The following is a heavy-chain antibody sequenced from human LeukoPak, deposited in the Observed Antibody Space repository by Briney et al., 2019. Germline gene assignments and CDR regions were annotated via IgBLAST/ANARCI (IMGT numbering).Heavy chain of an antibody. CDR1: GFTFSSYW. J-gene: IGHJ6*02. CDR2: INSDGSST. V-gene: IGHV3-74*01. D-gene: IGHD4-17*01. CDR3: ARDDYGARQYYYGMDV. Sequence: GGSLRLSCTASGFTFSSYWMSWVRQAPGKGLVWVSRINSDGSSTSYVDSVTGRFTISRDNAKNTMYLQMNSLRAEDTAVYYCARDDYGARQYYYGMDVWGQGTTVTVSS.